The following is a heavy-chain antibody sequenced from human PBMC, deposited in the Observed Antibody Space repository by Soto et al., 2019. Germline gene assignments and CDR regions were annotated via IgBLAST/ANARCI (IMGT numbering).Heavy chain of an antibody. CDR2: IYYSGST. D-gene: IGHD3-22*01. Sequence: SETLSLTCTVSGGSVSSGSYYWSWIRQPPGKGLEWIGYIYYSGSTNYNPSLKSRVTISVDTSKNQFSLKLSSVTAADTAVYYCARLTTGMYGGYWAIGPDYWGQGTLVTVSS. V-gene: IGHV4-61*01. CDR3: ARLTTGMYGGYWAIGPDY. CDR1: GGSVSSGSYY. J-gene: IGHJ4*02.